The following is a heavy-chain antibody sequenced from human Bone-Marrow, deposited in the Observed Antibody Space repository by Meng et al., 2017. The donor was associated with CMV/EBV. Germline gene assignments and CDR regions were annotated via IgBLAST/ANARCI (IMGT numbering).Heavy chain of an antibody. Sequence: ASVKVSCKASGYTFTGYYMHWVRQAPGQGLEWMGWINPNSGGTNYAQKFQGRVTMTRDTSISTAYMELSRLRSDDTAVYYCARARGRGSSSSGRPYYFDYWGQGTLVTVSS. J-gene: IGHJ4*02. CDR2: INPNSGGT. CDR1: GYTFTGYY. V-gene: IGHV1-2*02. D-gene: IGHD6-6*01. CDR3: ARARGRGSSSSGRPYYFDY.